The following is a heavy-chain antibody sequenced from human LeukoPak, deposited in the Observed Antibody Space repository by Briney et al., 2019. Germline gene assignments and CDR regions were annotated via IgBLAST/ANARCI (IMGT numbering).Heavy chain of an antibody. D-gene: IGHD6-13*01. CDR2: IIPIFGTA. CDR1: RGPFSSYA. Sequence: APVKLSCKASRGPFSSYAISWVPQPPEPGLEWLGGIIPIFGTANYAQKFQGRVTITTDESTSTAYMELSSLRSEDTAVYYCARAYSSSWYRIDAFDIWGQGTMVTVSS. CDR3: ARAYSSSWYRIDAFDI. V-gene: IGHV1-69*05. J-gene: IGHJ3*02.